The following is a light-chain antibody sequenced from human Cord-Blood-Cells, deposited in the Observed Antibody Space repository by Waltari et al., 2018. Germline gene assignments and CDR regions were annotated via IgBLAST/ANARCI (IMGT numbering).Light chain of an antibody. V-gene: IGKV2-28*01. CDR3: MQALQTPCT. J-gene: IGKJ4*01. CDR1: QSLLHSNGYNY. Sequence: DIVMTQSPLSLPVTPGEPASIPCRSSQSLLHSNGYNYLDWYLQKPGQSPQLLIYLGSNRASGVPDRCSGSGSGTDFTLKISRVEAEDVGVYYCMQALQTPCTFGGGTKVEIK. CDR2: LGS.